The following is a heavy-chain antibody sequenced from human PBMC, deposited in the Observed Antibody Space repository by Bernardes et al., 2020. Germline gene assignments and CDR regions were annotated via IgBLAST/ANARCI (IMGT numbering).Heavy chain of an antibody. D-gene: IGHD3-3*01. Sequence: SETLSLTCTVSGGSISSYYWSWIRQPPGKGLEWIGYIYYSGSTNYNPSLKSRVTISVDTSKNQFSLKLSSVTAADTAVYYCASMRYYDFWSGFDPWGQGTLVTVSS. CDR3: ASMRYYDFWSGFDP. CDR2: IYYSGST. CDR1: GGSISSYY. V-gene: IGHV4-59*01. J-gene: IGHJ5*02.